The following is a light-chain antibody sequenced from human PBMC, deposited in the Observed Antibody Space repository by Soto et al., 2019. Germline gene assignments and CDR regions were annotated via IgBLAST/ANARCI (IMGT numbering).Light chain of an antibody. CDR2: DVS. CDR1: SSDVGGYNY. Sequence: QSVLTQPASVSGSPGQSITISCTGTSSDVGGYNYVSWYQQHPGKAPKLMIYDVSNRPSGVSNRFSGSKSGNTAPLTISGLQAEDEADYYCSSYTSSSTLDVFGTGTKSPS. CDR3: SSYTSSSTLDV. J-gene: IGLJ1*01. V-gene: IGLV2-14*01.